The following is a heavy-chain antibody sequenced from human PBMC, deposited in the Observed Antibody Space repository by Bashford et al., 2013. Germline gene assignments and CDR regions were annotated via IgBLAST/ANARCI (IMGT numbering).Heavy chain of an antibody. J-gene: IGHJ6*02. V-gene: IGHV4-39*07. Sequence: SETLSLTCTVSGGSVTSRDHYWGWIRQPPGKGLEWIGTVYYDGSTYYNSSLRSRVTISEDTSKNQFSLKLSSVTAADTAVYYCAREDDYDSTPSGMDVWGQGTTVTVSS. CDR3: AREDDYDSTPSGMDV. CDR1: GGSVTSRDHY. D-gene: IGHD3-22*01. CDR2: VYYDGST.